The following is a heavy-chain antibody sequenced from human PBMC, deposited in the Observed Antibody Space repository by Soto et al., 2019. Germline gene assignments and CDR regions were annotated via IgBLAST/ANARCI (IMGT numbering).Heavy chain of an antibody. CDR2: INHSGST. J-gene: IGHJ4*02. CDR1: GGSFSCYY. CDR3: ARYDSSGYYPTFDY. D-gene: IGHD3-22*01. V-gene: IGHV4-34*01. Sequence: KTSETLSLTCAVYGGSFSCYYWSWIRQPPGKGLEWIGEINHSGSTNYNPSLKSRVTISVDTSKNQFSLKLSSVTAADTAVYYCARYDSSGYYPTFDYWGQGTLVTVSS.